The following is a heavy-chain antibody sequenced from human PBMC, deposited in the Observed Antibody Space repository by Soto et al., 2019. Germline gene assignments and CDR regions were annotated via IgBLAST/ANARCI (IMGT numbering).Heavy chain of an antibody. J-gene: IGHJ4*02. D-gene: IGHD3-16*01. CDR1: GFSFDNYA. CDR2: IKSDGSST. Sequence: PGGSLRLSCVASGFSFDNYARSWVRQAPGKGLEWVSAIKSDGSSTYYAASVKDRFIISRDNSKNTLYLQLNSLRAEDTAVYYCAQLGLMTFSHKHYFNHWGRGTLVTVYS. CDR3: AQLGLMTFSHKHYFNH. V-gene: IGHV3-23*01.